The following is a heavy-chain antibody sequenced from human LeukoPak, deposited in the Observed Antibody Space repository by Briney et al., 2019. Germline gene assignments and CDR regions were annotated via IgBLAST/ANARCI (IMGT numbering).Heavy chain of an antibody. CDR1: AFTFSSYA. V-gene: IGHV3-23*01. Sequence: GGSLRLSCAASAFTFSSYAMSWARQAPGKGLEWVSAISGSGGSTYYADSVKGRFTISRDNSKNTLYLQMNSLRAEDTAVYYCAKDSSPSGRYWFDPWGQGTLVTVSS. D-gene: IGHD6-6*01. CDR2: ISGSGGST. J-gene: IGHJ5*02. CDR3: AKDSSPSGRYWFDP.